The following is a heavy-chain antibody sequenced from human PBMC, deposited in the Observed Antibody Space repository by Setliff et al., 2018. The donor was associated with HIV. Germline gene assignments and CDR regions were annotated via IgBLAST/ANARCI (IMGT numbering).Heavy chain of an antibody. CDR3: ARVQMAYAAFDV. Sequence: SETLSLTCSVSGGSISSGSYYWSWNRQHPGKGLEWIGSIYFTGSSDNNPSLKSRVTLSVDTSKHQFSLKLSSVTAADTAVYYCARVQMAYAAFDVWGQGTMVTVSS. CDR2: IYFTGSS. J-gene: IGHJ3*01. D-gene: IGHD4-17*01. V-gene: IGHV4-61*01. CDR1: GGSISSGSYY.